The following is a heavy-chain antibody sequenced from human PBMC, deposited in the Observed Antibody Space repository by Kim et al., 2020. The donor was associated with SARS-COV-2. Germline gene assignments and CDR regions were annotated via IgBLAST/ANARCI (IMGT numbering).Heavy chain of an antibody. V-gene: IGHV3-15*01. CDR2: TT. D-gene: IGHD1-26*01. J-gene: IGHJ4*02. Sequence: TTDYAAPVKGRFTISRDDSKNTLYRQMNSLKTEDTAVYYCTTEDVVGAMFWGQGTLVTVSS. CDR3: TTEDVVGAMF.